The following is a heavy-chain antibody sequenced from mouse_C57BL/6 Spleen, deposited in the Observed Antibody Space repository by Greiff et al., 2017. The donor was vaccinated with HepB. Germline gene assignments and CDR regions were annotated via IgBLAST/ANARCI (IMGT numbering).Heavy chain of an antibody. J-gene: IGHJ3*01. CDR1: GYTFTSYW. Sequence: QVQLQQSGAELVKPGASVKLSCKASGYTFTSYWMHWVKQRPGRGLEWIGSIDPSSGGTKYNEKFKSKATLTVDKPSSTAYMQLSSLTSEVSAVYYGARYALHYYGSSPAWFAYWGQGTLVTVSA. V-gene: IGHV1-72*01. CDR3: ARYALHYYGSSPAWFAY. D-gene: IGHD1-1*01. CDR2: IDPSSGGT.